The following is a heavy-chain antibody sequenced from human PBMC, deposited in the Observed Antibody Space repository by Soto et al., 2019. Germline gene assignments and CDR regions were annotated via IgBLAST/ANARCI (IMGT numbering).Heavy chain of an antibody. CDR1: GFTFSSYG. J-gene: IGHJ4*02. Sequence: PGGSLRLSCAASGFTFSSYGMHWVRQAPGKGLEWVAVISYDGSNKYYADSVKGRFTISRDNSKNTLYLQMNSLRAEDTAVYYCAKGHIVVVTAMYYFDYWGQGTLVTVSS. D-gene: IGHD2-21*02. CDR3: AKGHIVVVTAMYYFDY. V-gene: IGHV3-30*18. CDR2: ISYDGSNK.